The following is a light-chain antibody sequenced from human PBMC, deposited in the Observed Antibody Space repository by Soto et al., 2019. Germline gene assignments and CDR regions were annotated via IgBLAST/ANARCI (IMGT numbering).Light chain of an antibody. CDR2: EVS. CDR1: SSDVGGYNY. CDR3: SSYAGSNRSVV. Sequence: QSALTQPPSASGSPGQSVTISCTGTSSDVGGYNYVSWYQQHPGKAPKLMIYEVSKRPSGVPDRFSGSKSGNTASLTVSGLQAEDEADYYCSSYAGSNRSVVFGRGTKLTVL. V-gene: IGLV2-8*01. J-gene: IGLJ2*01.